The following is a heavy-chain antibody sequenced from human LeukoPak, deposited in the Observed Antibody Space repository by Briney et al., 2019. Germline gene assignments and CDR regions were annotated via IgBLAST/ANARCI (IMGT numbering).Heavy chain of an antibody. CDR2: INQDGSEK. V-gene: IGHV3-7*04. J-gene: IGHJ4*02. Sequence: PGGSLRLSCAASGFTFSSYAMSWVRQAPGKGLEWVANINQDGSEKYYVDSVKGRFTISRDNAKNSLYLQMNSLRAEDTAVYYCARAYSTTVTKWDFDYWGQGTLVTVSS. CDR3: ARAYSTTVTKWDFDY. CDR1: GFTFSSYA. D-gene: IGHD4-17*01.